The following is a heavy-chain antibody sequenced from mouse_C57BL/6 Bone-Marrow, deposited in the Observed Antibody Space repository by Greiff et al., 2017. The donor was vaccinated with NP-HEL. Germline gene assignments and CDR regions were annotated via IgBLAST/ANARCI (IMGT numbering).Heavy chain of an antibody. Sequence: EVQGVESGGDLVKPGGSLKLSCAASGFTFSSYGMSWVRQTPDKRLEWVATISSGGSYTYYPDSVKGRFTISRDKDKNTLYLQMSSLKSEDTAMYYCASPYDYDVAWFAYWGQGTLVTVSA. V-gene: IGHV5-6*01. CDR2: ISSGGSYT. CDR1: GFTFSSYG. D-gene: IGHD2-4*01. CDR3: ASPYDYDVAWFAY. J-gene: IGHJ3*01.